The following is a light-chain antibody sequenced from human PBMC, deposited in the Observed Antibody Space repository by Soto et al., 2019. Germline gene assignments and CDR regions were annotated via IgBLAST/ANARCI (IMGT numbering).Light chain of an antibody. CDR3: SSFKSSNTYV. V-gene: IGLV2-14*01. Sequence: QSALTQPASVSGSPGQSTAISCTGTSSDVGGYNYVSWYQQHPGKAPKLMIYDVSNRPSGVSNRFSGSKSGNTASLTISGLQAEDEADYYCSSFKSSNTYVFGTGTKVTVL. CDR2: DVS. CDR1: SSDVGGYNY. J-gene: IGLJ1*01.